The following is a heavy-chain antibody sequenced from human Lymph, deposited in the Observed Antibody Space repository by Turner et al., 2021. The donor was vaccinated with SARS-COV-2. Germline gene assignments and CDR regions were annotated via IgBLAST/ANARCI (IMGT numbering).Heavy chain of an antibody. J-gene: IGHJ4*02. CDR2: INPSGGFT. D-gene: IGHD3-10*01. CDR3: ARDHQSLVMSSGFGASAASYLDY. Sequence: QVLLVQSGAEGKKPGAAVKGSCKASGYTVTSYYIHWVRQATGQGLEWMGIINPSGGFTSYAQKFQGRVTMSRDTSTSTFYMELSSLRSEDTVVYYCARDHQSLVMSSGFGASAASYLDYWGQGTLVTVSS. V-gene: IGHV1-46*01. CDR1: GYTVTSYY.